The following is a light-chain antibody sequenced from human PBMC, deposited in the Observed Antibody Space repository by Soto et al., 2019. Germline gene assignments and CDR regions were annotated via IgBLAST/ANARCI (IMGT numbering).Light chain of an antibody. Sequence: QSVLTQPASVSGSPGQSITISCTGTSSDVGGYNYVSWYQQHPGKAPKLMIYEVSNRPSGVSNRFSGSKSGNTASLTIPGLQAEDEADYYCSSYTSSSTVVFGGGTKVTVL. CDR3: SSYTSSSTVV. CDR2: EVS. V-gene: IGLV2-14*01. CDR1: SSDVGGYNY. J-gene: IGLJ2*01.